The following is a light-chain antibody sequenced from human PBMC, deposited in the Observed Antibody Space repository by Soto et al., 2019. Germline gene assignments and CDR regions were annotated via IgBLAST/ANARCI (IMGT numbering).Light chain of an antibody. CDR2: GAS. J-gene: IGKJ1*01. Sequence: EIVLTQSPGTLSLSPGERATLSCRASQSVSSSYLAWYQQKPGQAPRLLIYGASSRATGIPDRFSGSGSGTVFTLPISRLDPEDFAVYYCQQYGTSPWTFGQGTMVEIK. CDR1: QSVSSSY. V-gene: IGKV3-20*01. CDR3: QQYGTSPWT.